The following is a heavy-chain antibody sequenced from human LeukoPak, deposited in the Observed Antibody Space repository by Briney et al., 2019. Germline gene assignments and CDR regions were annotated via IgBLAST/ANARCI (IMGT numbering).Heavy chain of an antibody. CDR2: IYYSGST. V-gene: IGHV4-59*12. CDR3: ARDRHYDILTGYYVQYYFDY. CDR1: GGSISSYY. Sequence: NSSETLSLTCTVSGGSISSYYWSWIRQPPGKGLEWIGYIYYSGSTNYNPFLKSRVTISVDTSKNQFSLKLSSVTAADTAVYYCARDRHYDILTGYYVQYYFDYWGQGTLVTVSS. D-gene: IGHD3-9*01. J-gene: IGHJ4*02.